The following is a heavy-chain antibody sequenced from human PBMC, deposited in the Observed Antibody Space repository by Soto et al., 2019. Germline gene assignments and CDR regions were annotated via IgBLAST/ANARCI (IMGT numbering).Heavy chain of an antibody. D-gene: IGHD5-12*01. CDR3: AKVLVFGVATMGGMDV. CDR2: ISGSGGST. CDR1: GFTFSSYA. V-gene: IGHV3-23*04. J-gene: IGHJ6*02. Sequence: VQLVESGGGVVQPGRSLRLSCAASGFTFSSYAMSWVRQAPGKGLEWVSAISGSGGSTYYADSVKGRFTISRDNSKNTLYLQMNSLRAEDTAVYYCAKVLVFGVATMGGMDVWGQGTTVTVSS.